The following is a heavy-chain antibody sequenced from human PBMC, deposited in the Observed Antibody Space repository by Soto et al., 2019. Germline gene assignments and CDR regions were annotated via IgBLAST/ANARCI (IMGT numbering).Heavy chain of an antibody. CDR1: VGTFSSYA. J-gene: IGHJ6*02. CDR3: AKNPENYYYGMAS. V-gene: IGHV1-69*12. CDR2: IIPIFGTA. Sequence: QVQLVQSGAEVKKPGSSVKVSCKASVGTFSSYAISWVRQAPGQGLEWMGGIIPIFGTADYAQKFQGRVTITADESTSTAYVELSSLRSEDTAVYYCAKNPENYYYGMASGAKGPRSPSP.